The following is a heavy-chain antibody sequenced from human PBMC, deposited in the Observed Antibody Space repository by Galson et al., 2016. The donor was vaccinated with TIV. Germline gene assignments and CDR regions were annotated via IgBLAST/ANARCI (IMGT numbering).Heavy chain of an antibody. CDR2: IKDDGSDN. D-gene: IGHD1-14*01. CDR1: GFAFSNYW. V-gene: IGHV3-7*01. Sequence: SLRLSCAASGFAFSNYWMSWVRQAPGKGLEWVANIKDDGSDNNYVDSVWGRFTISRDNAKNSLFLQINSLRGEDTAVYYCAREIPGGTTDLDCWGQGTLVTVSS. CDR3: AREIPGGTTDLDC. J-gene: IGHJ4*02.